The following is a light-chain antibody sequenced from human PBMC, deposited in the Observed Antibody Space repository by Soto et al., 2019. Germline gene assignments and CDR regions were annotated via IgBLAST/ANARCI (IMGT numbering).Light chain of an antibody. CDR1: QSVSNNY. J-gene: IGKJ5*01. CDR3: QQYGSSPIT. CDR2: GAS. V-gene: IGKV3-20*01. Sequence: EIVLTQSPGTLSLSPGERATLSCRASQSVSNNYLAWYQQKPGQAPRLLIYGASSRATGIPDRFSGSGSATDFTLTISRLEPEDFALYYCQQYGSSPITFGQGTRLEIK.